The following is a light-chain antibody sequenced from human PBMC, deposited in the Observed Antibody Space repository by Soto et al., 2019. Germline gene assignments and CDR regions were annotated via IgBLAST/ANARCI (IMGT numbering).Light chain of an antibody. CDR1: QSVFSSY. V-gene: IGKV3-15*01. CDR3: QQYNSWPLT. CDR2: GAS. J-gene: IGKJ4*01. Sequence: EIVLTQSPGTLSLSPGERATLSCRASQSVFSSYLAWYQQKPGLAPRLLISGASTRATGIPARFSGSGSGTDFTLTISSLQSEDFAVYYCQQYNSWPLTFGGGTKVDNK.